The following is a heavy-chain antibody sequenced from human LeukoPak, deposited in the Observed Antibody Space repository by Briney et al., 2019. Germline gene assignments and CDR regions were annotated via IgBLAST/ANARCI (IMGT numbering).Heavy chain of an antibody. J-gene: IGHJ3*01. CDR2: INWDGGST. V-gene: IGHV3-20*04. CDR3: ARRGTDASFSFFDV. D-gene: IGHD1-1*01. Sequence: GGSLRLSCAASGFTFDDHGMSWVRQVPGKGLEWVSGINWDGGSTGYADSVKGRFTISRDNTNTSLFLQMNSLRAEDTATYFCARRGTDASFSFFDVWGQGTMVTVSS. CDR1: GFTFDDHG.